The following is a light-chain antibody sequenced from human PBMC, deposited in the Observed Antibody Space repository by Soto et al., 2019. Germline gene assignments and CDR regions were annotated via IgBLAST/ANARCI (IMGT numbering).Light chain of an antibody. V-gene: IGLV2-23*01. CDR1: STDVGSYDL. Sequence: QSALTHPASVSGSPGQSITISCTGTSTDVGSYDLVSWYQQHPGKAPKLMIYEGSKRPSGVSNRFSGSKSANTASLTISGLQAEDEADYYCCSYAGSSTPVVFGGGTKLTVL. CDR3: CSYAGSSTPVV. CDR2: EGS. J-gene: IGLJ2*01.